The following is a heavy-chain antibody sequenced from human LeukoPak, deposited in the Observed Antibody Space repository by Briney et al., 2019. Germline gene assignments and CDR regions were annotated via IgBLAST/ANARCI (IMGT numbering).Heavy chain of an antibody. D-gene: IGHD3-3*01. Sequence: SETLSLTCTVSGGSVSSGSYYWSWIRQPPGKGLEWIVYIYYSGSTNYNPSLKSRVTISVDTSKNQFSLKLSSVTAADTAVYYCARGPRIRFLEWLSFGQYNWFDPWGQGTLVTVSS. CDR2: IYYSGST. CDR3: ARGPRIRFLEWLSFGQYNWFDP. V-gene: IGHV4-61*01. CDR1: GGSVSSGSYY. J-gene: IGHJ5*02.